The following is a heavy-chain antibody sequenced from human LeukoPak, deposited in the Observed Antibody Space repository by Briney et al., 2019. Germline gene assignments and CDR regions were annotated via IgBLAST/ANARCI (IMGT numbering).Heavy chain of an antibody. CDR1: GFKFNSYW. J-gene: IGHJ4*02. CDR2: INTHGNTA. CDR3: ALQRWAVVATVY. V-gene: IGHV3-74*01. D-gene: IGHD5-12*01. Sequence: GSLRLSCAVSGFKFNSYWMNWVRQVPGKGLVWVAHINTHGNTANYADSVKGRFTISRDNAKSTLYLQMNSLRAEDTAVYYCALQRWAVVATVYWGQGTLVTVSS.